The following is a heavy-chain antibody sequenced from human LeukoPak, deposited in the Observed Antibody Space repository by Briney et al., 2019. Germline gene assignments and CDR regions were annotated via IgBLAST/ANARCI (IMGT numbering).Heavy chain of an antibody. V-gene: IGHV3-30-3*01. J-gene: IGHJ6*02. CDR2: ISYDGSNK. D-gene: IGHD2-15*01. CDR3: ARRKDIVVVVAANQGYYYYGMDV. CDR1: GFTFSSYA. Sequence: GSLRLSCAASGFTFSSYAMHWVRQAPGKGLEWVAVISYDGSNKYYADSVKGRFTISRDNAKNSLYLQMNSLRAEDTAVYYCARRKDIVVVVAANQGYYYYGMDVWGQGTTVTVSS.